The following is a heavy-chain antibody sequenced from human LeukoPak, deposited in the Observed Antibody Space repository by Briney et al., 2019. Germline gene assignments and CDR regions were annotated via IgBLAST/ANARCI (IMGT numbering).Heavy chain of an antibody. D-gene: IGHD3-9*01. V-gene: IGHV4-59*01. CDR2: IYYSGST. CDR1: GGSISSYY. J-gene: IGHJ1*01. CDR3: ARVVPDFDQRTGYFQH. Sequence: SETLSLTCTVSGGSISSYYWSWIRQPPGKGLEWIGYIYYSGSTNYNPSLRSRVTISVDTSKNQFSLKLSSVTAADTAVYYCARVVPDFDQRTGYFQHWGQGTLVTVSS.